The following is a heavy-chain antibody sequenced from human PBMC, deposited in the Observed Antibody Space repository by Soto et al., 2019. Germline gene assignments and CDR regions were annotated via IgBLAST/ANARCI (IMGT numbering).Heavy chain of an antibody. CDR3: ARDGAAAGFTRPANYFDY. CDR2: IYYSGST. CDR1: GGSISSGDYY. J-gene: IGHJ4*02. V-gene: IGHV4-30-4*01. D-gene: IGHD6-13*01. Sequence: SETLSLTCTVSGGSISSGDYYWSWIRQPPGKGLEWIGYIYYSGSTYYNPSLKSRVTISVDTSKNQFSLKLSSVTAADTAVYYCARDGAAAGFTRPANYFDYWGQGTLVTVSS.